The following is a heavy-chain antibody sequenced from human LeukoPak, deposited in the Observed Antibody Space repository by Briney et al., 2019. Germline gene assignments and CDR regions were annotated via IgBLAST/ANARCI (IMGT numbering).Heavy chain of an antibody. J-gene: IGHJ5*02. CDR3: AREASDYGAPYNWFDP. D-gene: IGHD4-17*01. V-gene: IGHV3-30*02. CDR2: IRYDGSNK. CDR1: GFTFSSYG. Sequence: PGGSLRLSCAASGFTFSSYGMHWVRQAPGKGLEWVAFIRYDGSNKYYADSVKGRFTIPRDNSKNTLYLQMNSLRAEDTAVYYCAREASDYGAPYNWFDPWGQGTLVTVSS.